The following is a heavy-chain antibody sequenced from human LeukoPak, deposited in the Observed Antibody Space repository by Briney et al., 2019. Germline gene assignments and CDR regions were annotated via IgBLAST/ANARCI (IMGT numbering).Heavy chain of an antibody. Sequence: GASVKVSCKASGGTFSSYAISWVRQAPGQGLEWMGGIIPIFGTANYAQKFQGRVTITADESTSTAYMELSSLRSEDTAVYYCARQDYGDYYYYYYMDVWGKGTTVTVSS. D-gene: IGHD4-17*01. CDR1: GGTFSSYA. V-gene: IGHV1-69*13. J-gene: IGHJ6*03. CDR3: ARQDYGDYYYYYYMDV. CDR2: IIPIFGTA.